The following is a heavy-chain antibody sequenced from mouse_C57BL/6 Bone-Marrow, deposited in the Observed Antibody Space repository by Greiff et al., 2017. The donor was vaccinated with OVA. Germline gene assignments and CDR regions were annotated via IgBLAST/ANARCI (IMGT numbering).Heavy chain of an antibody. V-gene: IGHV1-69*01. J-gene: IGHJ4*01. Sequence: QVQLKESGAELVMPGASVKLSCKASGYTFTSYWMHWVKQRPGQGLEWIGEIDPSDSYTNYNQKFKGKSTLTVDKSSSTAYMQLSSLTSEDSAVYYCAREGLEGAMDYWGQGTSVTVSS. CDR3: AREGLEGAMDY. CDR1: GYTFTSYW. D-gene: IGHD3-3*01. CDR2: IDPSDSYT.